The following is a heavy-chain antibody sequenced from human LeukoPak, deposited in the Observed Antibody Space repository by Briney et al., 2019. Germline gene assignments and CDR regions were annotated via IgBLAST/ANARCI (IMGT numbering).Heavy chain of an antibody. Sequence: SETLSLTCTVSGDSISSYYWSWIRQPPGKGLEWIGYIYYSGSTNYNPSLKSRVTISLDTSRNQFSLKLNSVTAADTAVYYCARRAAAAAFDHWGQGALVTVSS. V-gene: IGHV4-59*01. CDR1: GDSISSYY. J-gene: IGHJ4*02. CDR3: ARRAAAAAFDH. D-gene: IGHD6-13*01. CDR2: IYYSGST.